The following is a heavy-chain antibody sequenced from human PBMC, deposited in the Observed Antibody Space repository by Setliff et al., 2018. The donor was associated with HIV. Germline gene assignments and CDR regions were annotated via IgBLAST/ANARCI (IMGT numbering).Heavy chain of an antibody. CDR3: AREFTSVAGTRPPFDP. D-gene: IGHD6-19*01. V-gene: IGHV4-61*02. Sequence: PSETLSLTCTVSGGSISSGSNYWSWTRQPAGKGLEWIGRIYTSGSTNYNPSLKSRVTISVDTSKNQFSLKLSSVTAEDTAVYYCAREFTSVAGTRPPFDPWGQGTLVTVSS. CDR2: IYTSGST. CDR1: GGSISSGSNY. J-gene: IGHJ5*02.